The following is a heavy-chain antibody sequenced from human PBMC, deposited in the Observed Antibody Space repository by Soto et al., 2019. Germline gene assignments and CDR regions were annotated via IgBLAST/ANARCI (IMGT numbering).Heavy chain of an antibody. V-gene: IGHV4-34*01. CDR1: GGSFSGYY. CDR3: ARRRRYCSGGSCYYDAFDI. Sequence: PSETLSLTCAVYGGSFSGYYWSWIRQPPGKGLEWIGSIYYSGSTYYNPSLKSRVTISVDTSKNQFSLKLSSVTAADTAVYYCARRRRYCSGGSCYYDAFDIWGQGTMVTVSS. D-gene: IGHD2-15*01. CDR2: IYYSGST. J-gene: IGHJ3*02.